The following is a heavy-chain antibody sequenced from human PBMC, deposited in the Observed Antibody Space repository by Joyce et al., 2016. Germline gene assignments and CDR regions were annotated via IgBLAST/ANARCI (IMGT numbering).Heavy chain of an antibody. V-gene: IGHV3-30*18. CDR1: GLTLSNYG. CDR3: AKILTATYSSGWFLDY. Sequence: QVQLVESGGGVVQPGRSLRLSCAASGLTLSNYGVHWVRQAPGKGVEWVAVISYDGIYKYYADSVKGRFTISIDNSKNTVFLEMNSLRAEDTAVYYCAKILTATYSSGWFLDYWGQGTLVTVSS. D-gene: IGHD6-25*01. CDR2: ISYDGIYK. J-gene: IGHJ4*02.